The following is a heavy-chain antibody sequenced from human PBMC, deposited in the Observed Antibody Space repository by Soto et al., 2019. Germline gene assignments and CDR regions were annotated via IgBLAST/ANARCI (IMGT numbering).Heavy chain of an antibody. D-gene: IGHD3-10*01. CDR2: ISAYNGNT. J-gene: IGHJ4*02. CDR3: ARLVRGDIDY. V-gene: IGHV1-18*01. CDR1: GYTFTSYG. Sequence: ASGKVFCKGSGYTFTSYGISWVRQAPGQGVEWMGWISAYNGNTNYAQKLQGRVTMTTDTSTSTAYIELRSLRSDDTAVYYCARLVRGDIDYWGQGSMFTVSS.